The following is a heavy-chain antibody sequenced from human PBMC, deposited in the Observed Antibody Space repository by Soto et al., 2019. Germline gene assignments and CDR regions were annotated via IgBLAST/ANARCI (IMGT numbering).Heavy chain of an antibody. V-gene: IGHV4-30-2*01. CDR2: IYHSGST. J-gene: IGHJ4*02. Sequence: TLSLTCAVSGGSISSGGYSRSWIRQPPGKGLEWLGYIYHSGSTYYNPSLKSRVTISVDRSKNQFSLKLSSVTAADTAVYDCASSFCGAGSYRSDYWGQGTRVTVSS. CDR1: GGSISSGGYS. D-gene: IGHD3-10*01. CDR3: ASSFCGAGSYRSDY.